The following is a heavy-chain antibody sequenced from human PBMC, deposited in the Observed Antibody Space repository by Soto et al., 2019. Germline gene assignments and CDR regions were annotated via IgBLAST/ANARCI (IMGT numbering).Heavy chain of an antibody. Sequence: GWSLRLSCAVSGFTVSNNYMSWVRQAPGKGPEWVAVIYSVGNRYYADSVKGRFSVSRDSAKNTLYLQMDDLRAEDTAVYYCAREYSSTLSHPFDYWGQGTWVTVSS. V-gene: IGHV3-53*01. CDR2: IYSVGNR. CDR3: AREYSSTLSHPFDY. D-gene: IGHD2-15*01. J-gene: IGHJ4*02. CDR1: GFTVSNNY.